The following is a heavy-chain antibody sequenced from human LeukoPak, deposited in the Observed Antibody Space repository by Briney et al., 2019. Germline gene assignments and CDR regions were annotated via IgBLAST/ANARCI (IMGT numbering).Heavy chain of an antibody. CDR1: GFTFSSYG. V-gene: IGHV3-33*01. D-gene: IGHD6-13*01. CDR3: ARVKYSSSRGAFDV. Sequence: PGRSLRLSCAASGFTFSSYGMHWVRQAPGKGLEGVAVIWYDGSNKYYADSVKGRFTISRDNSKNTLYLQMNSLRAEDTAVYYCARVKYSSSRGAFDVWGQGTMVTVSS. CDR2: IWYDGSNK. J-gene: IGHJ3*01.